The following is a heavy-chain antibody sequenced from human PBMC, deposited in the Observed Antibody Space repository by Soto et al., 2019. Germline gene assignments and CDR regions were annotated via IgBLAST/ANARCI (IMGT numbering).Heavy chain of an antibody. CDR1: GYTFTSYG. CDR2: ISAYNGNT. J-gene: IGHJ4*02. CDR3: ARDIAVAGIWYPSENFDY. V-gene: IGHV1-18*01. Sequence: GASVKVSCKASGYTFTSYGISWVRQAPGQGLEWMGWISAYNGNTNYAQKLQGRVTMTTDTSTSTAYMELRSLRSDDTAVYYCARDIAVAGIWYPSENFDYWGQGTLVTVSS. D-gene: IGHD6-19*01.